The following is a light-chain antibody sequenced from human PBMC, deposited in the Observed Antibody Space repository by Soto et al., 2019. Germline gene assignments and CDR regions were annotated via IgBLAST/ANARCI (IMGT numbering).Light chain of an antibody. J-gene: IGKJ1*01. V-gene: IGKV3-15*01. Sequence: EIVMTQSPATLSVSPGERATLSCRASQSVGSNLAWYQKRPGQAPRFLIYGASTRATGIPARFSGSGSGTEFTLTISSLQSEDFAVYYCQQYNNWPRTFGQGTKVEVK. CDR1: QSVGSN. CDR2: GAS. CDR3: QQYNNWPRT.